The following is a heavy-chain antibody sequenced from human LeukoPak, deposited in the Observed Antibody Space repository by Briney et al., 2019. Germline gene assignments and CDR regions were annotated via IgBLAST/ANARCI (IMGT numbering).Heavy chain of an antibody. Sequence: SETLSLTCTVSGGSISSGDYYWSWLRQPPGKGLEWIGYIYYSGSTYYNPSLKSRVTISVDTSKNQFSLKLSSVTAADTAVYYCARMSTVTTFTPPHFDYWGQGTLVTVSS. J-gene: IGHJ4*02. CDR3: ARMSTVTTFTPPHFDY. CDR2: IYYSGST. V-gene: IGHV4-30-4*01. D-gene: IGHD4-17*01. CDR1: GGSISSGDYY.